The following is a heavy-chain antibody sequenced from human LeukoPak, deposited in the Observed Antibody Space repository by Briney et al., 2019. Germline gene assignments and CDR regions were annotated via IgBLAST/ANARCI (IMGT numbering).Heavy chain of an antibody. Sequence: SETLSLTCAVYGGSFSGYYWSWIRQPPGKGLEWIGEINHSGSTNYNPSLKSRVTISVDTSKNQFSLKLSSVTAADTAVYYCARGRWDYYGSGTYGYWGQGTLVTVSS. CDR1: GGSFSGYY. CDR3: ARGRWDYYGSGTYGY. J-gene: IGHJ4*02. D-gene: IGHD3-10*01. V-gene: IGHV4-34*01. CDR2: INHSGST.